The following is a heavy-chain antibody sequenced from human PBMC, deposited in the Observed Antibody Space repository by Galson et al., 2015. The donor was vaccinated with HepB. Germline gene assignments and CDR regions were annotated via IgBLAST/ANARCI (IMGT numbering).Heavy chain of an antibody. D-gene: IGHD1-14*01. Sequence: PLRLSCAASGFTFSVYSLNWVRPAPGKGLEWVSYISSSSSSINYADSVKGRFTISRDNAKNSLWLQMNSLRAEDTAVYYCARKRIGTRRHAFDIWGQGTMVTVSS. J-gene: IGHJ3*02. CDR3: ARKRIGTRRHAFDI. V-gene: IGHV3-48*01. CDR2: ISSSSSSI. CDR1: GFTFSVYS.